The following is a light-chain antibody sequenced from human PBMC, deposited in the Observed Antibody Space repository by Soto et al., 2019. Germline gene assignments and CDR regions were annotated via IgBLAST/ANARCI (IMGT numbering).Light chain of an antibody. J-gene: IGLJ1*01. V-gene: IGLV1-44*01. CDR3: AAWDDSLGAYV. CDR2: SKN. Sequence: QSVLTQPASAPATPGQRVTISCSRSNSNIGTNTVNWYQQLPGTAPRLLMYSKNQRPSGVPQLFSGSKTVTSASLAIGGLQSEDGADYYCAAWDDSLGAYVFGTGTKVTVL. CDR1: NSNIGTNT.